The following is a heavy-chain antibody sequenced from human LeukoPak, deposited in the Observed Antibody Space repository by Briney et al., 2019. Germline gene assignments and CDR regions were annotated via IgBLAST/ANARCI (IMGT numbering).Heavy chain of an antibody. CDR1: GGSISSSAW. CDR3: ARDLGSSWFEPLDY. V-gene: IGHV4-4*02. CDR2: VYHSGST. Sequence: SGTLSLACAVTGGSISSSAWWSWVRQPPGKGLEWIGEVYHSGSTNYNSFLKSRATISVDKSKNQFSLKLTSATAADTAVYYRARDLGSSWFEPLDYWGQGILVIVSS. J-gene: IGHJ4*02. D-gene: IGHD6-13*01.